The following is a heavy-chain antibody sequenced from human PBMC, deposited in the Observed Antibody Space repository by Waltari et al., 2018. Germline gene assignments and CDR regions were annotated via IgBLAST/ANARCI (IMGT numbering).Heavy chain of an antibody. CDR1: GGSISSINW. CDR2: IYHSGST. CDR3: AVRGYSSGWSLDY. Sequence: QVQLQESGPGLVKPSGTLSLTCAVYGGSISSINWRSWVRQPPGKGLEWIGEIYHSGSTNYNPSLKSRVTISVDKSKSQFSLKLSSVTAADTAVYYCAVRGYSSGWSLDYWGQGTLVTVSS. V-gene: IGHV4-4*02. D-gene: IGHD6-19*01. J-gene: IGHJ4*02.